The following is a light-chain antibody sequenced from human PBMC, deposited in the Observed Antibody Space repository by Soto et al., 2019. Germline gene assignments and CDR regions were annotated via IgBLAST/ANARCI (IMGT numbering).Light chain of an antibody. V-gene: IGLV3-25*02. CDR1: ELSKQY. CDR2: KDS. CDR3: QSSDDTGNYYL. Sequence: SYELTQTPSVSVSPGQTARITCSGAELSKQYVYWYQQKPGQAPVLVIYKDSERASGIPERFSASSSGTTVTLTISGVRAEDEADYYCQSSDDTGNYYLFGTGTKLTVL. J-gene: IGLJ1*01.